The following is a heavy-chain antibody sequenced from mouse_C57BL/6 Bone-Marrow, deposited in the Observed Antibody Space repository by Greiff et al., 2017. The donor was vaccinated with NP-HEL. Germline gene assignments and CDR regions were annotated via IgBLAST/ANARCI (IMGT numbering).Heavy chain of an antibody. J-gene: IGHJ2*01. CDR3: ARRGNTVVAPYFDY. V-gene: IGHV5-6*02. Sequence: DVKLVESGGDLVKPGGSLKLSFAASGFTFSSYGMSWVRQTPDKRLEWVATISSGGSYTYYPDSVKGRFTISRDNATNTLYLQMSSLKSEDTAMYYGARRGNTVVAPYFDYWGQGTTLTVSS. CDR1: GFTFSSYG. D-gene: IGHD1-1*01. CDR2: ISSGGSYT.